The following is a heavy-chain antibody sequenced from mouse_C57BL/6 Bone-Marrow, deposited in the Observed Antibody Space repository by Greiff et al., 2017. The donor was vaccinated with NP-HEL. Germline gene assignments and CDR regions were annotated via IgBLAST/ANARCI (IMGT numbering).Heavy chain of an antibody. CDR2: INPSTGGT. CDR3: ARKLIYYDYDCWYFDV. J-gene: IGHJ1*03. D-gene: IGHD2-4*01. Sequence: EVKLVESGPELVKPGASVKISCKASGYSFTGYYMNWVKQSPEKSLEWIGEINPSTGGTTYNQKFKAKATLTVDKSSSTAYMQLKSLTSEDSAVYYCARKLIYYDYDCWYFDVWGTGTTVTVSS. V-gene: IGHV1-42*01. CDR1: GYSFTGYY.